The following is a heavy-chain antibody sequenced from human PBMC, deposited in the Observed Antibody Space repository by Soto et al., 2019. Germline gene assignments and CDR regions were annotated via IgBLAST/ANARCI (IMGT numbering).Heavy chain of an antibody. CDR2: INPNSGGT. D-gene: IGHD2-15*01. CDR1: GYTFTGHY. CDR3: ARESTGVVVVAATDYALDY. Sequence: GASVKVSCKASGYTFTGHYMHWVRQAPGQGLEWMGWINPNSGGTNYAQKFQGRVTMTRDTSISTAYMELSRLRSDDTAVYYCARESTGVVVVAATDYALDYWGQGTLVTVSS. V-gene: IGHV1-2*02. J-gene: IGHJ4*02.